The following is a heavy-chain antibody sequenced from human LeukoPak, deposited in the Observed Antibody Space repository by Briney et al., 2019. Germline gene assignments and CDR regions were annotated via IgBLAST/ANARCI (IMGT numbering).Heavy chain of an antibody. CDR1: GFTFSSYG. CDR3: ARECSGSYYTAEYYFDF. V-gene: IGHV3-21*01. J-gene: IGHJ4*02. Sequence: GGSLRLSCAASGFTFSSYGMNWVRQAPGKGLEWVSSISSGSGDIYYADSEKGRFTISRGNAKNSLYLQMNSLRAEDTAVYYCARECSGSYYTAEYYFDFWGQGTLVTVSS. CDR2: ISSGSGDI. D-gene: IGHD3-10*02.